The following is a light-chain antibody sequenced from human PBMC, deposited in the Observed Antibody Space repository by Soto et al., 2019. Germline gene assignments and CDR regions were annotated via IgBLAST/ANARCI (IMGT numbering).Light chain of an antibody. CDR1: QSVSSR. Sequence: EIVMTQSPATLSVSPGERVTLSCRASQSVSSRLAWYQQKPGQAPRLLIYDSSTRPTGIPARFSGSGSGTEYSLTVSSDQSEDFAVYYCQQYHNRWTFGQGTKVEIK. CDR2: DSS. V-gene: IGKV3-15*01. CDR3: QQYHNRWT. J-gene: IGKJ1*01.